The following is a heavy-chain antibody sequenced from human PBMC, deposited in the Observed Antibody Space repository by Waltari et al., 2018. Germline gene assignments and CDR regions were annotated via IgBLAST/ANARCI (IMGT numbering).Heavy chain of an antibody. V-gene: IGHV3-48*03. D-gene: IGHD6-6*01. CDR1: GFTFGSYE. J-gene: IGHJ6*02. CDR3: ARAESSSSFFGSGYYYGMDV. CDR2: ISSSGSTI. Sequence: EVQLVESGGGLVQPGGSLRLSCAASGFTFGSYEMNWVRQAHGKGLGWVSYISSSGSTIYYADSVKGRFTISRDNAKNSLYLQMNSLRAEDTAVYYCARAESSSSFFGSGYYYGMDVWGQGTTVTVSS.